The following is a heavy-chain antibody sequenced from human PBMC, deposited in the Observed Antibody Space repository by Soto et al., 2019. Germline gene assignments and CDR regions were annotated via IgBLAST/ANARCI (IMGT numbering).Heavy chain of an antibody. V-gene: IGHV3-11*01. Sequence: LRLSCAASGFTFGDYYMSWIRQAPGKGLEWVSYIRSTGAVIFYADSVKGRFAISRDNAKDSLYLQMNSLRADDTAVYYCARGVYDSSGTFDYWGQGTLVTVSS. CDR1: GFTFGDYY. J-gene: IGHJ4*02. CDR3: ARGVYDSSGTFDY. CDR2: IRSTGAVI. D-gene: IGHD3-22*01.